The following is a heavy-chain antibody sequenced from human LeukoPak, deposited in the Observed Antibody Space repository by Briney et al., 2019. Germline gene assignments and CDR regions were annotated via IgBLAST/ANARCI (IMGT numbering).Heavy chain of an antibody. Sequence: GGSLRLSCAASGFTFSNAWMSWVRQAPGKGLEWVGRIKSKTDGGTTDYAAPVKGRFTISRDDSKNTLYLQMNSLKTEDTAVYYCTTEAAIPFDDYGDYLCWYWGQGTLVTVSS. V-gene: IGHV3-15*01. CDR2: IKSKTDGGTT. CDR3: TTEAAIPFDDYGDYLCWY. J-gene: IGHJ4*02. CDR1: GFTFSNAW. D-gene: IGHD4-17*01.